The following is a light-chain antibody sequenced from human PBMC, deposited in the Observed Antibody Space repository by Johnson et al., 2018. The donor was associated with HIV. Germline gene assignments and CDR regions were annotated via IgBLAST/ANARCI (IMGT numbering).Light chain of an antibody. V-gene: IGLV1-51*02. CDR1: NSNIGNNY. Sequence: VLTQPPSVSAAPGQKVTISCSGSNSNIGNNYVSWYQQLPGTAPKLLIYENNQRSSGIPDRFSGSKSATSATLGITGLQTGDEADYYCGTWDSSLSVYVFGSGTKVTVL. CDR3: GTWDSSLSVYV. CDR2: ENN. J-gene: IGLJ1*01.